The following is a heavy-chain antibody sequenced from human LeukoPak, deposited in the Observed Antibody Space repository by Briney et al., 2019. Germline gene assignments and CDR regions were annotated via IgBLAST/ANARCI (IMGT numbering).Heavy chain of an antibody. CDR1: GYSFTSYW. J-gene: IGHJ5*02. CDR2: IYPGDSDT. D-gene: IGHD3-10*01. V-gene: IGHV5-51*01. Sequence: GESLKISCKGSGYSFTSYWIAWVRQMPGKRLEWMGIIYPGDSDTRYSPSFQGQVTISADKSISTAYLQWSSLKASDTAMYYCARQRFTMRAYAGNWFDPWGQGTLVTVSS. CDR3: ARQRFTMRAYAGNWFDP.